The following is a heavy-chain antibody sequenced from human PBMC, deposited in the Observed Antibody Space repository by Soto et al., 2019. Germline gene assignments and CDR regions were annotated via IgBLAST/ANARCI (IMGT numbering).Heavy chain of an antibody. V-gene: IGHV1-69*01. CDR2: ILPIFGSP. D-gene: IGHD2-2*01. CDR3: VFGDCTSTSCSYYFYGLDV. J-gene: IGHJ6*02. Sequence: QVHLVQSGAEVKKPGSSVKVSCKASGGSFRRYAISWVRQAPGQGLEWMGGILPIFGSPSHAQKFQGRVKLTAYESTSTEYLELTSLTSEDTAMYYCVFGDCTSTSCSYYFYGLDVWGQGTTVTVSS. CDR1: GGSFRRYA.